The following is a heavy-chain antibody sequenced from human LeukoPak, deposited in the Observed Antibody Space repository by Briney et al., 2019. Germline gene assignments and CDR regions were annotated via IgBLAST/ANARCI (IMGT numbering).Heavy chain of an antibody. CDR1: GFIFGDYN. V-gene: IGHV3-48*01. J-gene: IGHJ4*02. CDR3: AREYSSSWYFDY. Sequence: GGSLRLSCAASGFIFGDYNMNWVRQAPGKGLEWVSYISSGGSTIYYADSVKGRFTISRDNAKNSLYLQMNSLRAEDTAVYYCAREYSSSWYFDYWGQGTLVTVSS. CDR2: ISSGGSTI. D-gene: IGHD6-13*01.